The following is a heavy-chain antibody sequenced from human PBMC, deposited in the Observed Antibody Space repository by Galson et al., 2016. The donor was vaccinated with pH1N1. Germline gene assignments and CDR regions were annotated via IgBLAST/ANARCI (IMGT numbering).Heavy chain of an antibody. Sequence: SLRLSCAASGFTFSTYWMAWVRQAPGKGLEWVANIKEDGSEKYHVGSLQGRFTISRDNANNSLFLQMNSLRSEDTAVYYCARSYSGYDRHYYSGMDVWGQGTTATVSS. D-gene: IGHD5-12*01. V-gene: IGHV3-7*03. CDR2: IKEDGSEK. CDR3: ARSYSGYDRHYYSGMDV. J-gene: IGHJ6*02. CDR1: GFTFSTYW.